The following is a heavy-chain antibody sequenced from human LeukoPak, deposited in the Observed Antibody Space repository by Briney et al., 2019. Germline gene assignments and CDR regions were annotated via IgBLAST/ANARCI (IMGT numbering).Heavy chain of an antibody. CDR1: GGTFSSYA. CDR2: IIPIFGTA. CDR3: ARDQGHYYDSSGYYLT. V-gene: IGHV1-69*13. J-gene: IGHJ5*02. Sequence: ASVKVSCKASGGTFSSYAISWVRQAPGQGLEWMGGIIPIFGTANYAQKFQGRVTITADESTSTAYMELSSLRSEDTAVYYCARDQGHYYDSSGYYLTWGQGTLVTVSS. D-gene: IGHD3-22*01.